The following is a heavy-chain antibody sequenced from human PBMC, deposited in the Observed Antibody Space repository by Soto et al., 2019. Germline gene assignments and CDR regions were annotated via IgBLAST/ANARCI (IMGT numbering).Heavy chain of an antibody. V-gene: IGHV3-23*01. CDR3: AKLNLFVSAAAGRGPFDY. J-gene: IGHJ4*02. Sequence: VQLLESGGGLVQPGGSLRLSCAAAGFTFSNYAMSWFREAPGKGLEWVSAVSGSGGNTYYADSVQGRFTISTDNSKNMLNLQMNSLRAEDTAVYYCAKLNLFVSAAAGRGPFDYWGQGTLVTVSS. CDR1: GFTFSNYA. D-gene: IGHD6-13*01. CDR2: VSGSGGNT.